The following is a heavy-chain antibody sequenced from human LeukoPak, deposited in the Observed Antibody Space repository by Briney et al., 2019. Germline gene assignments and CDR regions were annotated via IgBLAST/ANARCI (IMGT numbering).Heavy chain of an antibody. CDR3: AREQGALDS. Sequence: GGSLRLSCAASGFTFSGDWMHWVRQAPGRGLVWVSHVSSAGYTTRYADSVKGRFTISRDNAKNTLYLQMNSLRAEDTAVYYCAREQGALDSWGQGTLVTVSS. CDR1: GFTFSGDW. J-gene: IGHJ4*02. V-gene: IGHV3-74*01. CDR2: VSSAGYTT.